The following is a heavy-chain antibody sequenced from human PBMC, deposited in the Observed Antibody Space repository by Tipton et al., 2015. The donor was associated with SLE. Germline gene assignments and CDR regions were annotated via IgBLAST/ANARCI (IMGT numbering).Heavy chain of an antibody. V-gene: IGHV4-30-4*01. J-gene: IGHJ4*02. CDR2: IHYSGST. CDR3: ARDVNSGRHFDY. D-gene: IGHD4-23*01. CDR1: GDSISSGDYY. Sequence: TLSLTCIVSGDSISSGDYYWSWIWQPPGKGLEWIGNIHYSGSTKYNPSLKSRVTISVDTSKNQFSLKLNSVTAADTAVYYCARDVNSGRHFDYWGQGTLVTVSS.